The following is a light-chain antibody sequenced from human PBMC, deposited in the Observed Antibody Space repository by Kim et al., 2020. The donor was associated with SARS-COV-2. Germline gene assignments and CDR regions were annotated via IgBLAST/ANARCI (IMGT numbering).Light chain of an antibody. CDR2: GAS. J-gene: IGKJ2*01. V-gene: IGKV3-15*01. CDR1: QSVSSN. CDR3: QQYNNWPPKYT. Sequence: EIVMTQSPATLSVSPGERATLSCRASQSVSSNLAWYQQKPGQAPRLRIYGASTRATGIPARFSGSGSGTEFTLTISSLQSEDFAVYYCQQYNNWPPKYTFGQGTKLEI.